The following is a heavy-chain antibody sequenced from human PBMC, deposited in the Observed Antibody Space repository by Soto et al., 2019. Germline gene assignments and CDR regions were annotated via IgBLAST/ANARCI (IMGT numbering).Heavy chain of an antibody. J-gene: IGHJ5*02. CDR2: ISAYNGNT. V-gene: IGHV1-18*01. CDR1: GYTFTSYG. D-gene: IGHD6-13*01. Sequence: ASVNVSCKASGYTFTSYGISWVRQAPGQGLEWMGWISAYNGNTNYAQKLQGRVTMTTDTSTSTAYMELRSLRSDDTAVYYCARDNSSSWYGPWFDPWGQGTLVTVSS. CDR3: ARDNSSSWYGPWFDP.